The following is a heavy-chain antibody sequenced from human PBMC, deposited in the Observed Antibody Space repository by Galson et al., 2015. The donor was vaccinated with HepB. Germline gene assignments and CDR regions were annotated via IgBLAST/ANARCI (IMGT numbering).Heavy chain of an antibody. D-gene: IGHD3-3*01. CDR3: ARGTISAACDI. J-gene: IGHJ3*02. Sequence: SLRLSCAASGFTFSSYWMHWVRQAPGKGLVWVSSINSDGSSTSYADSVKGRFTISRDNAKNTLYLQMNSLRAEDTAVYYCARGTISAACDIWGQGTMVPVSS. CDR1: GFTFSSYW. V-gene: IGHV3-74*01. CDR2: INSDGSST.